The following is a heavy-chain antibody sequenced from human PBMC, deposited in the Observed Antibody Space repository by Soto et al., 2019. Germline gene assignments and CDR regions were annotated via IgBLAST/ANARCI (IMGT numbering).Heavy chain of an antibody. Sequence: QVQLQESGPGLVKPSETLSLTCTVSGGSISSYYWSWIRQPAGKGLEWIGRIYTSGSTNYNPSLKSRVTMTVDKSKNQFSLKLSSVTAADTAVYYCASSGIAAAGFYYYYGMDVWGQGTTVTVSS. CDR3: ASSGIAAAGFYYYYGMDV. CDR1: GGSISSYY. V-gene: IGHV4-4*07. CDR2: IYTSGST. D-gene: IGHD6-13*01. J-gene: IGHJ6*02.